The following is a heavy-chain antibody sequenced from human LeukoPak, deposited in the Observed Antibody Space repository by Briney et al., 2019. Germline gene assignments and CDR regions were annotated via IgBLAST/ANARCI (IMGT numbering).Heavy chain of an antibody. CDR1: GYTLTELS. D-gene: IGHD5-24*01. Sequence: ASVKVSCKVSGYTLTELSMHWVRQAPGKGLEWMGGFDPEDGETIYAQKFQGRVTMTEDTSTDTAYMELSSLRSEDTAVYYCASNRDGYNSFDYWGQGTLVTVSS. V-gene: IGHV1-24*01. CDR3: ASNRDGYNSFDY. CDR2: FDPEDGET. J-gene: IGHJ4*02.